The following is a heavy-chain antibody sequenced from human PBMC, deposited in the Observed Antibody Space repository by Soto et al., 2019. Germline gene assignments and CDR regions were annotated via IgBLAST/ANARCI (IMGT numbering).Heavy chain of an antibody. Sequence: PSQSLSRTWTLAPSSISSRGYYWNWIRQHPRKGLDGLGSIYYSGSTYCNPSLKSRFTISVETSKNQFSLKLSRLTDAALAAYDCARVARAGYCSGGSCYSVMGGYYYYGMDVWGQGTTVTVSS. J-gene: IGHJ6*01. D-gene: IGHD2-15*01. CDR1: PSSISSRGYY. CDR2: IYYSGST. V-gene: IGHV4-31*02. CDR3: ARVARAGYCSGGSCYSVMGGYYYYGMDV.